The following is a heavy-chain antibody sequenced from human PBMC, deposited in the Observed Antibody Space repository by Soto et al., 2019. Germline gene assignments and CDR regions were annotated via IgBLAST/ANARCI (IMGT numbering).Heavy chain of an antibody. CDR2: INHSGST. CDR1: GGSFSGYY. V-gene: IGHV4-34*01. D-gene: IGHD3-3*01. Sequence: SETLSLTCAVYGGSFSGYYWSWIRQPPGKGLEWIGEINHSGSTNYNPSLKSRVTISVDTSKNQFSLKLSSVTAADTAVYYCARDQYDFRSGSYYYAMEVWGQGTKVTVSS. J-gene: IGHJ6*02. CDR3: ARDQYDFRSGSYYYAMEV.